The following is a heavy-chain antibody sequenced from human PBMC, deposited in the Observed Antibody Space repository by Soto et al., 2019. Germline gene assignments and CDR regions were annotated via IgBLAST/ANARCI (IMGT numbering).Heavy chain of an antibody. CDR1: GFTFSNYA. D-gene: IGHD6-19*01. CDR3: AKRGAYNSGWVGEIDY. CDR2: ITNSGRST. Sequence: EVQLLESGGGLVQPGGSLRLSCAASGFTFSNYAMSWVRQAPGKGLEWVSSITNSGRSTYYADSVKGRFTISRDNSKNTLYLQMNSLRADDPALYYCAKRGAYNSGWVGEIDYWGQGTLVTVSS. V-gene: IGHV3-23*01. J-gene: IGHJ4*02.